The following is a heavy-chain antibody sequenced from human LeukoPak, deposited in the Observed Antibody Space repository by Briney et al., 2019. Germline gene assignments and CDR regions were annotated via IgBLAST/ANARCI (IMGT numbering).Heavy chain of an antibody. V-gene: IGHV1-8*01. CDR2: MNPNSGNA. J-gene: IGHJ4*02. CDR1: GYTFTSYD. Sequence: GASVKVSCKASGYTFTSYDINWVRQATGQGLEWMGWMNPNSGNAVYAQKFQGRVTMTRNTSITTAYMELTSLRSEDTAMCYCARGQSQFDYWGQGTLVTVSS. CDR3: ARGQSQFDY.